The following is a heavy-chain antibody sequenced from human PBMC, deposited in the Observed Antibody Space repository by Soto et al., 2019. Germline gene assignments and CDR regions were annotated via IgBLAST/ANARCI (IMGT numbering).Heavy chain of an antibody. CDR1: GFTFTSYA. D-gene: IGHD3-10*01. V-gene: IGHV3-30-3*01. J-gene: IGHJ4*02. Sequence: QVQLVESGGGVVQPGRSLRLSCAASGFTFTSYAMHWVRQAPGKGLEWVAVISYDGSNKYYADSVKGRFTISRDNSKNTLYLQMNSLRAEDTAVYYCARPPVEMAKEYYFDYWGQGTLVTVSS. CDR3: ARPPVEMAKEYYFDY. CDR2: ISYDGSNK.